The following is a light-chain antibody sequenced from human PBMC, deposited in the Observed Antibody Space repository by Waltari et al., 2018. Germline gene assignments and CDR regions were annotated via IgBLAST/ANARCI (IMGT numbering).Light chain of an antibody. CDR2: EVS. V-gene: IGLV2-23*02. CDR1: SSNVENYNL. Sequence: QSALTQPASVSGSPGQSITIPCTGTSSNVENYNLVSWYQHPPGKAPKLLIYEVSKRPAGISNRFSGSTSGNTASLTISGLQAEDESDYYCCSFAGGNNFEVIFGGGTRLTVL. J-gene: IGLJ2*01. CDR3: CSFAGGNNFEVI.